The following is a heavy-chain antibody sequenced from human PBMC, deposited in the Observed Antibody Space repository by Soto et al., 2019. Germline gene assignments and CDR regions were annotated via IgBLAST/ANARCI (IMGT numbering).Heavy chain of an antibody. V-gene: IGHV3-9*01. CDR2: IYYNSNRI. J-gene: IGHJ6*03. CDR1: GSSLQDYA. CDR3: GKDISPGSMDV. Sequence: EVQLVESGGGLVQPGGSLRLSCVGSGSSLQDYAMHWVRQAPGKGLEWVSGIYYNSNRIDYADSVKGRFTISRDNARNSLYLQMNSLRTEDTAFYYCGKDISPGSMDVWGRGIMVTVSS.